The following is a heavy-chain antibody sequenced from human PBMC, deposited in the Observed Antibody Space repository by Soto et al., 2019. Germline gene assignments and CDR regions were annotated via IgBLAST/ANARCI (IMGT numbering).Heavy chain of an antibody. CDR2: IGWDGGST. D-gene: IGHD5-18*01. Sequence: GGSLRLSCAASGFTFDDYAMHWVRQAPGKGLEWVSLIGWDGGSTYYADSVKGRFTISRDNSKNSLYLQMNSLRAEDTALYYCAKDDPVSGYNYGSLDYWGQGTLVTVSS. CDR1: GFTFDDYA. CDR3: AKDDPVSGYNYGSLDY. J-gene: IGHJ4*02. V-gene: IGHV3-43D*04.